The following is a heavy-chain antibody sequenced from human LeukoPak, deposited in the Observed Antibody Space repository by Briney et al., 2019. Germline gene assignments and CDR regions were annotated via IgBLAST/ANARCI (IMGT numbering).Heavy chain of an antibody. CDR1: GASISSSSYY. Sequence: SETLSLTCTVSGASISSSSYYWGWIRQPPGKGLEWIGNIYYSGSIYYNPSLKSRITILVDTSKNQFSLKLSSVTAADTAVYYCARCYSNRRFDPWGQGALVTVSS. CDR3: ARCYSNRRFDP. J-gene: IGHJ5*02. D-gene: IGHD6-13*01. CDR2: IYYSGSI. V-gene: IGHV4-39*07.